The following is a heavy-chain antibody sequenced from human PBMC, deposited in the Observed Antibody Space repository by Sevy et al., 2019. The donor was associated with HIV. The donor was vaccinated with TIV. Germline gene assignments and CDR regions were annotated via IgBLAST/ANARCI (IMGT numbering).Heavy chain of an antibody. CDR1: GFTFSIFS. V-gene: IGHV3-21*01. Sequence: GGSLRLSCAASGFTFSIFSMNWVRQAPGRGLGWVSSISSSSSYIYYAVTLKGRFTTSSDNAKNSMYLEMNGLRAEDTAEYYCASSSGWDYWGQGTLVTVSS. J-gene: IGHJ4*02. D-gene: IGHD6-19*01. CDR2: ISSSSSYI. CDR3: ASSSGWDY.